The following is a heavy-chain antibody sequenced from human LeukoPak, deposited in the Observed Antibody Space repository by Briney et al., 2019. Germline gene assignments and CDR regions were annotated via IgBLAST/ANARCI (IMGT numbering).Heavy chain of an antibody. Sequence: GGSLRLSCAASGFTFSSFTINWGRQAPGKGLEWVSSISTSSLYIYYADSVRGRFTISRDNARNSLYLQMNSLRAEDTAVYYCARDSDWNDGLDYWGQGTLVTVSS. CDR1: GFTFSSFT. V-gene: IGHV3-21*01. CDR2: ISTSSLYI. J-gene: IGHJ4*02. CDR3: ARDSDWNDGLDY. D-gene: IGHD1-1*01.